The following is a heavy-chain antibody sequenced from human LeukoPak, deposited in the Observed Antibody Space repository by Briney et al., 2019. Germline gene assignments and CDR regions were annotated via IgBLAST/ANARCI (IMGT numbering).Heavy chain of an antibody. CDR3: AKDRLRSGPDYGGPYYFDY. D-gene: IGHD4-23*01. CDR1: GFTFSSYG. V-gene: IGHV3-30*18. Sequence: GGSLRLSCAASGFTFSSYGMHWVRQAPGKGLEWVAVISYDGSNKYYADSVKGRFTISRDNSKNTLYLQMNSLRAEDTAVYYCAKDRLRSGPDYGGPYYFDYWGQGTLVTVSS. J-gene: IGHJ4*02. CDR2: ISYDGSNK.